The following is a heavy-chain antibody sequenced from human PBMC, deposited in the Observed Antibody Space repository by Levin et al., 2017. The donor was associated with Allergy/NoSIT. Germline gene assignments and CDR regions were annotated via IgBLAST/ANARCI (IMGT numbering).Heavy chain of an antibody. CDR3: AKSFAAVATWFDR. Sequence: GESLKISCVVSGFTFSNFAMNWVRQAPGKGLEWVAAISGSGDATYYADSVKGRFTISRDNFKSTLHLQMSSLRVDDTAVYYCAKSFAAVATWFDRWGQGALVTVSS. D-gene: IGHD6-13*01. CDR1: GFTFSNFA. CDR2: ISGSGDAT. J-gene: IGHJ5*02. V-gene: IGHV3-23*01.